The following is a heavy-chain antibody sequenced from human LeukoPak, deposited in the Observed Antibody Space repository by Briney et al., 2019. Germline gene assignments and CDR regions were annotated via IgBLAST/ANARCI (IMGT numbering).Heavy chain of an antibody. J-gene: IGHJ3*01. CDR3: ASHMTTVVTGGHDDALDV. D-gene: IGHD4-17*01. V-gene: IGHV4-38-2*01. CDR1: DYSISSGYY. Sequence: SEALSLTCAVSDYSISSGYYWSWIRQPPGKGLEWIASIYHSGSSYYNPSLKSRITISVDTSKNQFSLKRSSVIAADTAVYYCASHMTTVVTGGHDDALDVWGQGTMVTVSS. CDR2: IYHSGSS.